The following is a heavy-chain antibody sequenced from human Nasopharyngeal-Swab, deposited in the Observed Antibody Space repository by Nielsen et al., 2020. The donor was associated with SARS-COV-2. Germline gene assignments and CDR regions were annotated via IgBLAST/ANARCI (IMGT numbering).Heavy chain of an antibody. V-gene: IGHV4-30-2*01. Sequence: SETLSLTCAVSGGSISSGGYSWSWIRQPPGKGLEWIGYIYHSGSTYYNPSLKSRVIISVDRSKNQFSLKLSSVTAADTAVYYCARSRGYSGYEDYYYYYMDVWGKGTTVTVSS. CDR2: IYHSGST. CDR1: GGSISSGGYS. CDR3: ARSRGYSGYEDYYYYYMDV. D-gene: IGHD5-12*01. J-gene: IGHJ6*03.